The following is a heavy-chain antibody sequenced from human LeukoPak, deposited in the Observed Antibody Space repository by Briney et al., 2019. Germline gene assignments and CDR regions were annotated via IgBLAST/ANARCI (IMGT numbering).Heavy chain of an antibody. J-gene: IGHJ4*02. CDR3: ARLSTRLLDH. D-gene: IGHD3-3*01. Sequence: GESLKISCKGSRNTFTNYWIGWVRQLPGKGLEWMGIIYPGGSETRYSPSFQGQVTMSVDKSSSTAYLQWATLKASDTAIYFCARLSTRLLDHWGQGSRVTVSS. CDR1: RNTFTNYW. V-gene: IGHV5-51*01. CDR2: IYPGGSET.